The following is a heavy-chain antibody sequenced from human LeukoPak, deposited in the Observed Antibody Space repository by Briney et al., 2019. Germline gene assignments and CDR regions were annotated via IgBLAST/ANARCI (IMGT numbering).Heavy chain of an antibody. J-gene: IGHJ4*02. CDR3: ARGDYDILTGYYSFDY. V-gene: IGHV1-18*04. CDR1: GYTFTSYG. CDR2: ISAYNGNT. Sequence: ASVKVSCKASGYTFTSYGISWVRQAPGRGLEWMGWISAYNGNTNYAQKLQGRVTMTTDTSTSTAYMELRSLRSDDTAVYYCARGDYDILTGYYSFDYWGQGTLVTVSS. D-gene: IGHD3-9*01.